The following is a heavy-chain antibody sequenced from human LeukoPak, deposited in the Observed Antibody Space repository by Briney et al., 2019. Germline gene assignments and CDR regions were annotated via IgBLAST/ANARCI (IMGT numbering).Heavy chain of an antibody. CDR2: ISGSGGYT. V-gene: IGHV3-23*01. Sequence: PGGSLRLSCAASGFTFSSYAMSWLRQAPGMGLEWVSAISGSGGYTYYADSVKGRFTISRDNSKNTLYLQMNSLRAEDTAVYYCAKDHGQPVNWFDPWGQGTLVTVSS. CDR3: AKDHGQPVNWFDP. D-gene: IGHD2-2*01. J-gene: IGHJ5*02. CDR1: GFTFSSYA.